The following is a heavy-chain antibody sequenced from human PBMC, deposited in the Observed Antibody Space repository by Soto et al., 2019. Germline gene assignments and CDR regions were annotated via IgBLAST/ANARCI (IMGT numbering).Heavy chain of an antibody. V-gene: IGHV4-31*03. J-gene: IGHJ6*02. CDR3: ARDRLIAAAGTEGYYYYGMDV. D-gene: IGHD6-13*01. Sequence: KPSETLSLTCTVSGGSISSGGYYWSWIRQHPGKGLEWIGYIYYSGSTYYNPSLKSRVTISVDTSKNQFSLKLSSVTAADTAVYYCARDRLIAAAGTEGYYYYGMDVWGQGTTVTVSS. CDR1: GGSISSGGYY. CDR2: IYYSGST.